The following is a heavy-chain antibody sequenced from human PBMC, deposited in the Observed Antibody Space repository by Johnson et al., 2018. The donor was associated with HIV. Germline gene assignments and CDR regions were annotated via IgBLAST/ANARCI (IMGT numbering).Heavy chain of an antibody. D-gene: IGHD3-10*01. Sequence: VQLVESGGGVVQPGRSLRLSCAASGFTFSGYAINWVRQAPGKGLEWVAVISYDGSNKYYADSVKGRFTISRDNSKNSLYLQMNSLRAEDTALYYCARDRRYYGSGSYGGAFDIWGQGTMVTVSS. CDR3: ARDRRYYGSGSYGGAFDI. CDR2: ISYDGSNK. J-gene: IGHJ3*02. CDR1: GFTFSGYA. V-gene: IGHV3-30-3*01.